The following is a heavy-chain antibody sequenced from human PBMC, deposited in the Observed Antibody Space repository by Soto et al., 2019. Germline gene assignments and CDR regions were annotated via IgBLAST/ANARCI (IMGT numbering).Heavy chain of an antibody. V-gene: IGHV4-59*01. Sequence: SETLSLTCTVSGGSISSYYWSWIRQPPGKGLEWIGYIYYSGSTNYNPSLKSRVTISVDTSKNQFSLKLSSVTAADTAVYYCARISWGGYYDFWSGTYYFDYWGQGTLVTVSS. J-gene: IGHJ4*02. CDR3: ARISWGGYYDFWSGTYYFDY. D-gene: IGHD3-3*01. CDR1: GGSISSYY. CDR2: IYYSGST.